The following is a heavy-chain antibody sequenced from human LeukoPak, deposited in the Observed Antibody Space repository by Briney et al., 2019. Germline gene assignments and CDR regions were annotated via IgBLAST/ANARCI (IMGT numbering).Heavy chain of an antibody. J-gene: IGHJ3*02. CDR3: ARYYGCRRAFDI. D-gene: IGHD3-16*01. Sequence: ASVKVSCKASGYTFTSYDINWVRQATGQGLEWMGWMNPNSGNTAYAQKFQGRVTMTRNTSISTAYMELSSLRSEDTAVYYCARYYGCRRAFDIWGQGTMVTVSS. V-gene: IGHV1-8*01. CDR1: GYTFTSYD. CDR2: MNPNSGNT.